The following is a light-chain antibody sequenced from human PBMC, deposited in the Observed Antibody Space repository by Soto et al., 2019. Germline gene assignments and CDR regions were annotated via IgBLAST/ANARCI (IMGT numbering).Light chain of an antibody. J-gene: IGKJ1*01. CDR3: MQALQART. CDR1: HSLLYSNGANY. CDR2: LAS. V-gene: IGKV2-28*01. Sequence: DIVLTQSPLSLPVTPGEPASISCRSSHSLLYSNGANYLDWYLQRPGQSPQLLIFLASHRASGVPDRFSGSGSGTDFTLTISRVEAEYVGIYYCMQALQARTFGQGTRVELK.